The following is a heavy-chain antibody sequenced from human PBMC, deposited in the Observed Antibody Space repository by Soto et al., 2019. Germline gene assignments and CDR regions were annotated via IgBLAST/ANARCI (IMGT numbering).Heavy chain of an antibody. J-gene: IGHJ5*02. CDR2: IYYSGST. V-gene: IGHV4-59*08. Sequence: SETLSLTCTVSGGSISSYYWSWIRQPPGKGLEWIGYIYYSGSTNYNPSLKSRVTISVDTSKNQFSLKLSSVTTADTAVYFCARVCPTYYYGSGIGWFDPWGQGTLVTVSS. D-gene: IGHD3-10*01. CDR3: ARVCPTYYYGSGIGWFDP. CDR1: GGSISSYY.